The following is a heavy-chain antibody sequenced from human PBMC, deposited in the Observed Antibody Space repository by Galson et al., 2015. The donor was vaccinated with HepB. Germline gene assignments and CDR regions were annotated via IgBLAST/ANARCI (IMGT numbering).Heavy chain of an antibody. D-gene: IGHD6-13*01. CDR2: IYYSGST. CDR3: ARDRGSSSWYGDYYYYGMDV. Sequence: SLSLTCTVSGGSISSYYWSWIRQPPGKGLEWIGYIYYSGSTNYNPSLKSRVTISVDTSKNQFSLKLSSVTAADTAVYYCARDRGSSSWYGDYYYYGMDVWGQGTTVTVSS. J-gene: IGHJ6*02. V-gene: IGHV4-59*01. CDR1: GGSISSYY.